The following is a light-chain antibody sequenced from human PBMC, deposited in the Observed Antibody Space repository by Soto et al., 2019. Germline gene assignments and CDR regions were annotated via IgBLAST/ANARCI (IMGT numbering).Light chain of an antibody. J-gene: IGKJ3*01. CDR2: DAS. Sequence: EIIFKHSPATLSLSLGERATLSCSASQSIGSYLAWYQHKLGQPPRLLIYDASNRATGIPVRFSGSGSGTDFTLTISSLEPEDFAVYYCQQRSTWPPFSFGPGTKVDIK. V-gene: IGKV3-11*01. CDR3: QQRSTWPPFS. CDR1: QSIGSY.